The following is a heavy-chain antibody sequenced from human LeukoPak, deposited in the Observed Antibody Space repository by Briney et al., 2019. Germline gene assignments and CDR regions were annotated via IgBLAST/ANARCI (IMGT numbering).Heavy chain of an antibody. Sequence: GGSLRLSCAASGFTFTSYAIHWVRQGPGKGLEWVAAISYDGSNKYYADSVKGRFTISRDNTKNTLYLQMNSLRVEDTAVYYCARDPYDGSGDPMGYWGQGTLVTVSS. CDR1: GFTFTSYA. D-gene: IGHD3-22*01. J-gene: IGHJ4*02. CDR3: ARDPYDGSGDPMGY. CDR2: ISYDGSNK. V-gene: IGHV3-30-3*01.